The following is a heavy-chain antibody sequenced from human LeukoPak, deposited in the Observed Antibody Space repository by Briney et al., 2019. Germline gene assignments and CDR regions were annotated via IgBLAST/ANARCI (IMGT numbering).Heavy chain of an antibody. CDR3: ARVGLLRYPFDY. V-gene: IGHV1-2*02. CDR2: TNPNSGGT. Sequence: ASVKVSCKASGYTFTGYYMHWVRQAPGQGLEWMGWTNPNSGGTNYAQKFQGRVTMTRDTSISTAYMELSRLRSDDTAVYYCARVGLLRYPFDYWGQGTLVTVSS. CDR1: GYTFTGYY. J-gene: IGHJ4*02. D-gene: IGHD3-22*01.